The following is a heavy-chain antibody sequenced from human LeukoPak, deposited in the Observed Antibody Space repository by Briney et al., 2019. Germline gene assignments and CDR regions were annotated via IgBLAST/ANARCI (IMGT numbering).Heavy chain of an antibody. V-gene: IGHV3-74*01. CDR2: INSDGSST. D-gene: IGHD2-8*01. Sequence: GGSLRLSCAASGFTFSSYWMHWVRQAPGKGLVWVSRINSDGSSTSYADSVKGRFTISRDNAKNTLYLQMNSLRAEDTAVYYCAREPDGYYYGMDVWGQGTTVTVSS. CDR1: GFTFSSYW. J-gene: IGHJ6*02. CDR3: AREPDGYYYGMDV.